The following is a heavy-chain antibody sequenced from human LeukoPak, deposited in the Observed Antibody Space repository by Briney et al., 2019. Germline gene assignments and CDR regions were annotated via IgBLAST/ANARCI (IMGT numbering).Heavy chain of an antibody. CDR1: GFTFDDYG. D-gene: IGHD3-22*01. CDR3: ARVGDSSGYYPFDY. Sequence: GSLRLSCAASGFTFDDYGMSWIRQPPGKGLEWIGEIYHSGSTNYNPSLKSRVTISVDKSKNQFSLKLSSVTAADTAVYYCARVGDSSGYYPFDYWGQGTLVTVSS. CDR2: IYHSGST. J-gene: IGHJ4*02. V-gene: IGHV4-34*01.